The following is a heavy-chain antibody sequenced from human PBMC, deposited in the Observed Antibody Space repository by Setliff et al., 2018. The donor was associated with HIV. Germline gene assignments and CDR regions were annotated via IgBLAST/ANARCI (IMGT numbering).Heavy chain of an antibody. Sequence: SETLSLTCTVSGGSISSRSYYWGWIRQPPGKGLEWIGSIYYSGSTYYNPSLKSRVTISVDTSKNQFSLKLSSVTAADTAVYYCAVRQYYDSTGYYDYWGQGTLVTVSS. D-gene: IGHD3-22*01. V-gene: IGHV4-39*01. J-gene: IGHJ4*02. CDR3: AVRQYYDSTGYYDY. CDR2: IYYSGST. CDR1: GGSISSRSYY.